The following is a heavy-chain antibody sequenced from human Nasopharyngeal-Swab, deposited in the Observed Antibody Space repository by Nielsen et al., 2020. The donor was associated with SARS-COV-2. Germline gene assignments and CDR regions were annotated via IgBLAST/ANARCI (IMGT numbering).Heavy chain of an antibody. J-gene: IGHJ4*02. CDR1: GYSFTNYW. D-gene: IGHD2-21*02. CDR2: IYPGDSSI. CDR3: ARRGDCNGNPCYSDY. Sequence: GGPLRLSCKASGYSFTNYWIGWVRQMPGTGLEWMGLIYPGDSSIRYIPSFQGQVTISVDKSISTTYLQWSNLKASDAATYYCARRGDCNGNPCYSDYWGQGTLVTVSS. V-gene: IGHV5-51*01.